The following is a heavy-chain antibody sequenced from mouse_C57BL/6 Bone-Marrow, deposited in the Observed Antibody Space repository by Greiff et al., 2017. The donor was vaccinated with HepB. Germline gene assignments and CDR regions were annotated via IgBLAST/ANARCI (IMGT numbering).Heavy chain of an antibody. CDR2: IWSGGST. CDR3: ARNRCYYGSSFYWYFDV. Sequence: QVQLKQSGPGLVQPSQSLSITCTVSGFSLTSYGVHWVRQSPGKGLEWLGVIWSGGSTDYNAAFISRLSISKDNSKSQVFFKMNSLQADDTAIYYCARNRCYYGSSFYWYFDVWGTGTTVTVSS. D-gene: IGHD1-1*01. V-gene: IGHV2-2*01. J-gene: IGHJ1*03. CDR1: GFSLTSYG.